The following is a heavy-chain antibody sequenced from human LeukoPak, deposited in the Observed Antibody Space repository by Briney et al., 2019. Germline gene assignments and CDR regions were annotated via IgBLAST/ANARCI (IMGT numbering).Heavy chain of an antibody. V-gene: IGHV3-30*04. D-gene: IGHD3-10*01. CDR1: GFTFSSYA. Sequence: GGSLRLSCAAPGFTFSSYAMHWVRQAPGKGLEWGAVISYDGSNKYYADSVKGRFTISRDNSKNTLYLQMNSLRAEDTAVYYCAVLWFGESHDYWGQGTLVTVSS. J-gene: IGHJ4*02. CDR2: ISYDGSNK. CDR3: AVLWFGESHDY.